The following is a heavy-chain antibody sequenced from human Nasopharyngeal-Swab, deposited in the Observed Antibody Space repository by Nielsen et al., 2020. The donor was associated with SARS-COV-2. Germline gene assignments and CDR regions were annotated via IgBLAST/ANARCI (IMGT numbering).Heavy chain of an antibody. CDR3: AKEGGGGNYLYYYYYGMGV. D-gene: IGHD1-26*01. CDR2: ISGNGGTT. V-gene: IGHV3-23*01. Sequence: VRQAPGKGLEWVSVISGNGGTTYYADSVKGRFTISRDNSQNTLFLQMNSLRAEDTAVYYCAKEGGGGNYLYYYYYGMGVWGQGTTVTVSS. J-gene: IGHJ6*02.